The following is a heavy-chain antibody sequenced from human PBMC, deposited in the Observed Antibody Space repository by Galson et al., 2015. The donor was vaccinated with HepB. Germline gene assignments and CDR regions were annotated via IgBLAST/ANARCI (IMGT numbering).Heavy chain of an antibody. CDR3: ARARGWSAFGY. CDR2: IHGGNGDT. V-gene: IGHV1-3*01. J-gene: IGHJ4*02. Sequence: CKASGFPLSDYSIQWVRQAPGQGLEWLAWIHGGNGDTKYSQKFQGRVIVTRDTSASTAFLELTGLTYDDTAIYYCARARGWSAFGYWGQGAQVTVSS. D-gene: IGHD3-3*01. CDR1: GFPLSDYS.